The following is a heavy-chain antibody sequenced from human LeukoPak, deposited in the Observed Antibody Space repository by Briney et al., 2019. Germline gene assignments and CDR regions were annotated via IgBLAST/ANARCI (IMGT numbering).Heavy chain of an antibody. V-gene: IGHV4-39*01. CDR3: ASRAGRGYSYGPRVFDY. D-gene: IGHD5-18*01. J-gene: IGHJ4*02. CDR2: IYYSGST. CDR1: GGSISSSSYY. Sequence: SETLSLTCTVSGGSISSSSYYWGWIRQPPGKGLEWIESIYYSGSTYYNPSLKSRVTISVDTSKNQFSLKLSSVTAADTAVYYCASRAGRGYSYGPRVFDYWGQGTLVTVSS.